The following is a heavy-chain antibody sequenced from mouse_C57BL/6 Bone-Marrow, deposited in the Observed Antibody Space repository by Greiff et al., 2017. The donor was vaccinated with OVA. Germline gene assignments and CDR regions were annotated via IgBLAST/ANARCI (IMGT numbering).Heavy chain of an antibody. CDR1: GYAFTNYL. V-gene: IGHV1-54*01. CDR2: INPGSGGT. Sequence: LVESGAELVRPGTSVKVSCKASGYAFTNYLIEWVKQRPGQGLEWIGVINPGSGGTNYNEQFKGKATLTADKSSSAAYMQLSSLTSEDSAVYFCAREGRHWYFDVWGTGTTVTVSS. J-gene: IGHJ1*03. CDR3: AREGRHWYFDV. D-gene: IGHD1-2*01.